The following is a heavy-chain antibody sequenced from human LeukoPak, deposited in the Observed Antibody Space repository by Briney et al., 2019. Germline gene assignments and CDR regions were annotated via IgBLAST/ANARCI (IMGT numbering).Heavy chain of an antibody. J-gene: IGHJ4*02. V-gene: IGHV4-31*11. CDR3: ARGPVRDYSNY. CDR1: GVSISSGGYY. CDR2: IYYSGST. Sequence: SETLSLTCAVSGVSISSGGYYWSWIRQHPGKGLEWIGYIYYSGSTYYNPSLKSRLTISLDTSSNQFSLKLNSVTAADTAVYYCARGPVRDYSNYWGQGTLVTVSS. D-gene: IGHD4-11*01.